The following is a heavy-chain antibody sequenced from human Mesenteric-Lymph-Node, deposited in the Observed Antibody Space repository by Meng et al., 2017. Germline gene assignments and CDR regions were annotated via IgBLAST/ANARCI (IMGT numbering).Heavy chain of an antibody. CDR2: INHSGST. CDR3: ARNYYFDY. V-gene: IGHV4-34*01. CDR1: GGSFSGYY. J-gene: IGHJ4*02. Sequence: VQLQQWGAGLLKPSETLSLTCAVYGGSFSGYYWSWIRQPPGKGLEWIGEINHSGSTNYNPSLKSRVTISVDTSKNQFSLRLSSVTAADTAVYYCARNYYFDYWGQGTLVTVSS.